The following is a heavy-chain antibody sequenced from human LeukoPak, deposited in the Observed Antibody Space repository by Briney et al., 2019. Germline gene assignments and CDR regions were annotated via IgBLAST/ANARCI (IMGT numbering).Heavy chain of an antibody. Sequence: PGGSLRLSCAASGFTFSSYSMNWVRQAPGKGLEWVSSISSSSSYIYYADSVKGRFTISRDNAKNSLYLQMNSLRAEDTAVYYCANYDYVWGSYRYRFDYWGQGTLVTVSS. J-gene: IGHJ4*02. V-gene: IGHV3-21*01. CDR3: ANYDYVWGSYRYRFDY. CDR1: GFTFSSYS. CDR2: ISSSSSYI. D-gene: IGHD3-16*02.